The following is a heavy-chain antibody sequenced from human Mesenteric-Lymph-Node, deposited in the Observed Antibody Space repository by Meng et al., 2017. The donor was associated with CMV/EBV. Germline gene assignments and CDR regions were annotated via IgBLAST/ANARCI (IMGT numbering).Heavy chain of an antibody. CDR2: INHSGST. V-gene: IGHV4-34*01. J-gene: IGHJ4*02. CDR3: ARHQRWLKSEGGFNY. CDR1: GGSFSGYY. D-gene: IGHD4-23*01. Sequence: QGQRHQWGAGLLKPSETLSLTCAVYGGSFSGYYWSWIRQPPGKGLEWIGEINHSGSTNYNPSLKSRVTISVDTSKNQFSLKLSSVTAADTAVYYCARHQRWLKSEGGFNYWGQGTLVTVSS.